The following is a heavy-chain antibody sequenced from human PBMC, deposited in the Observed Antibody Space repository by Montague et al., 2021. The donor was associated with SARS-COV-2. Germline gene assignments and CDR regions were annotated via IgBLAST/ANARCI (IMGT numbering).Heavy chain of an antibody. Sequence: SETLSLTCTVSGVSLSSSSFYWGWIRQPPGKGLEWIGSIYYSGSTYYNPSLKSRVSISVVTSKKQLSLRLSSVTAADTAVYYCASSSYSSRWYYFDYWGQGTLFAVSS. J-gene: IGHJ4*02. CDR3: ASSSYSSRWYYFDY. D-gene: IGHD6-13*01. V-gene: IGHV4-39*01. CDR2: IYYSGST. CDR1: GVSLSSSSFY.